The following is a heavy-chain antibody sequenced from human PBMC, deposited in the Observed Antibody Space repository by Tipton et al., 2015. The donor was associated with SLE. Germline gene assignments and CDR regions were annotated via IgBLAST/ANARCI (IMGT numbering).Heavy chain of an antibody. CDR1: GFTFFTYA. J-gene: IGHJ6*02. Sequence: RSLRLSCAASGFTFFTYAMHWVRQAPGKGLEWVAVISYDGSNKYYADSVKGRFTISRDNSKNTLYVQMNSLRAEDTAVYYCARELVGPTGYGMDVWGQGTTVTVSS. D-gene: IGHD1-26*01. CDR3: ARELVGPTGYGMDV. CDR2: ISYDGSNK. V-gene: IGHV3-30*04.